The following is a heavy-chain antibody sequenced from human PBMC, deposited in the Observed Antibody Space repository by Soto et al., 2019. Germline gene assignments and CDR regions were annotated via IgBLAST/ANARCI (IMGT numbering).Heavy chain of an antibody. V-gene: IGHV1-3*01. J-gene: IGHJ4*02. Sequence: QVPLVQSGAEVKKPGASVKVSCKASGYTFTSYAMHWVRQAPGQRLEWMGWINAGNGNTKYSQKFQGRVTITRDTSASTAYMELSSLRSEDMAVYYCARALMGYGWNYDYWGQGTLVTVSS. CDR2: INAGNGNT. D-gene: IGHD1-7*01. CDR1: GYTFTSYA. CDR3: ARALMGYGWNYDY.